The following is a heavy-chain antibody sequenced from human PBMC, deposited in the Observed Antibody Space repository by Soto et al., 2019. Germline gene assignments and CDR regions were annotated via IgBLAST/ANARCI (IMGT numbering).Heavy chain of an antibody. CDR1: GYTFNRHD. CDR2: MNPNSGNT. V-gene: IGHV1-8*01. Sequence: QVQLVQSGAEVKRSGASVRISCKASGYTFNRHDINWVRQATGQGLEWIGWMNPNSGNTGYAQKFQGRVTMTRDSSITTAYMDLSSLTSEDTAIYYCAREGLYGSIQDNTLDIWGQGTMVSVSS. J-gene: IGHJ3*02. D-gene: IGHD6-19*01. CDR3: AREGLYGSIQDNTLDI.